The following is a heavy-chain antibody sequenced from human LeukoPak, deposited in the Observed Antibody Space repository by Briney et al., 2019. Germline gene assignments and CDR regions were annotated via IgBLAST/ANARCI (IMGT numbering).Heavy chain of an antibody. V-gene: IGHV3-23*01. CDR2: ISGSGGST. CDR3: ARKGGYYDFWSGYYYGMDV. CDR1: RFTFSTYA. J-gene: IGHJ6*02. Sequence: PGGSLRLSCAASRFTFSTYAMSWVRQAPGKGLEWISAISGSGGSTYYADSVKGRFTISRDNSKNTLYLQMNSLGAEDTAVYYCARKGGYYDFWSGYYYGMDVWGQGTTVTVSS. D-gene: IGHD3-3*01.